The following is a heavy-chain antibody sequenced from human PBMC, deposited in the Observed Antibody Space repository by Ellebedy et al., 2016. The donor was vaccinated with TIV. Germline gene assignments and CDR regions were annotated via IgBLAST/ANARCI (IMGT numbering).Heavy chain of an antibody. CDR3: AKDRYCSGGSCYWLDY. Sequence: PGGSLRLSCAASGFTFTIYVMSWVRLAPGKGLEWVSSIVISGGSTYYADSVKGRFTISRDHSKNTLYLQMNSLRAEDTAVYYCAKDRYCSGGSCYWLDYWGQGTLVTVSS. CDR2: IVISGGST. J-gene: IGHJ4*02. V-gene: IGHV3-23*01. D-gene: IGHD2-15*01. CDR1: GFTFTIYV.